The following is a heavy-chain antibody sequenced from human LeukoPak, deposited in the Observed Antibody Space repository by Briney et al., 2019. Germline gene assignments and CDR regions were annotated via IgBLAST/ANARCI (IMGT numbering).Heavy chain of an antibody. J-gene: IGHJ4*02. D-gene: IGHD2-15*01. CDR1: GVSLSSYY. CDR3: ARLGWWDS. CDR2: IHTSGSA. Sequence: SETLSHTCTVSGVSLSSYYWSWIRQPAGKGLEWIGRIHTSGSANYSPSLTSRVTMSVDTSKNQFSLKLSSVTAADTAVYYCARLGWWDSWGQGTLVTVSS. V-gene: IGHV4-4*07.